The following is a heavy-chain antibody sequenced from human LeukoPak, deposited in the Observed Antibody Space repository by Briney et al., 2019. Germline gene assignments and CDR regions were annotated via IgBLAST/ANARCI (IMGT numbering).Heavy chain of an antibody. J-gene: IGHJ4*02. CDR1: GASISTHY. CDR3: ARHVRYYYDSSGHAVEYFDY. V-gene: IGHV4-59*08. Sequence: SETLSLTCTVSGASISTHYWSWIRQPPEKGPEWIGDFYFSGSTNYNPSLKSRATISGDTSKNQFSLKLSSVTAADTAVYYCARHVRYYYDSSGHAVEYFDYWGQGTLVTVSS. CDR2: FYFSGST. D-gene: IGHD3-22*01.